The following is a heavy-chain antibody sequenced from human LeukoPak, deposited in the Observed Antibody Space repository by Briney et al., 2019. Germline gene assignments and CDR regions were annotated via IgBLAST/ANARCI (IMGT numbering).Heavy chain of an antibody. CDR3: ARQVGSGSLYYYYYYMDV. CDR2: IYPGDSDT. Sequence: GESLKISCKGSGYSFTSYWIGWVRQMPGKGLEWMGIIYPGDSDTRYSPSFQGQVTISADKSISTAYLQWSSLKASDTAMNYCARQVGSGSLYYYYYYMDVWGKGTTVTISS. J-gene: IGHJ6*03. D-gene: IGHD3-10*01. V-gene: IGHV5-51*01. CDR1: GYSFTSYW.